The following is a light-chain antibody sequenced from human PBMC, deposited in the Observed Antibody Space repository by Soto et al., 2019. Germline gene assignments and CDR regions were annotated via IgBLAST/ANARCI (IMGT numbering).Light chain of an antibody. J-gene: IGLJ1*01. CDR2: DVS. V-gene: IGLV2-14*01. CDR1: SSEVGGYNY. CDR3: SSYTSSTTYV. Sequence: QSVLTQPASVSGSPGQSIAISCTGTSSEVGGYNYVSWYQQHPGKAPKLMVYDVSNRPSGVSNRFSGSKSGNTASLTISGLQAEDEADYYCSSYTSSTTYVFGPGTKVTV.